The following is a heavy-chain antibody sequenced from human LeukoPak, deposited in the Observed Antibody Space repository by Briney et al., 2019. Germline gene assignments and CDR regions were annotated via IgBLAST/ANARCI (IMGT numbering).Heavy chain of an antibody. Sequence: ASVKVSCKPSGYTFTSYGISWVRQAPGEGLEWMGWISAYNGNTNYAQKLQGRVTMTTDTSTSTASMDLRSLRSDDPAVYYCARDIVGATTFAEYFQHWGQGTLVTVSS. D-gene: IGHD1-26*01. CDR3: ARDIVGATTFAEYFQH. V-gene: IGHV1-18*01. CDR2: ISAYNGNT. J-gene: IGHJ1*01. CDR1: GYTFTSYG.